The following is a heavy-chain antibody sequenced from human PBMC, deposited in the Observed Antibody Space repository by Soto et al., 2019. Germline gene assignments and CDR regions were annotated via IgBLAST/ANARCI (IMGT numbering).Heavy chain of an antibody. CDR1: GFTFSSYS. V-gene: IGHV3-48*02. Sequence: EVQLVESGGGLVQWGGSLRLSCAASGFTFSSYSVNWVRQAPGKGLEWVSYISSGSKTIFYADSVKGRFTVSRDNAKNSQYLQMNSLRDEDTAVYYGAREDILGARSFDYWGKGTLVTVSS. CDR2: ISSGSKTI. J-gene: IGHJ4*02. D-gene: IGHD1-26*01. CDR3: AREDILGARSFDY.